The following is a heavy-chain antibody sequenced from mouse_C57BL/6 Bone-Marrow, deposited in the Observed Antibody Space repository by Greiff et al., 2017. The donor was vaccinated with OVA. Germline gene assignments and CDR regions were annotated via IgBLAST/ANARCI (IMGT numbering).Heavy chain of an antibody. J-gene: IGHJ1*03. CDR3: ARNYGSSYGYFDV. CDR1: GYTFTSYW. CDR2: IHPNSGST. Sequence: QVQLKQPGAELVKPGASVKLSCKASGYTFTSYWMHWVKQRPGQGLEWIGMIHPNSGSTNYNEKFKSKATLTVDKSPSTAYMQLSSLTSEDSAVYYCARNYGSSYGYFDVWGTGTTVTVSS. V-gene: IGHV1-64*01. D-gene: IGHD1-1*01.